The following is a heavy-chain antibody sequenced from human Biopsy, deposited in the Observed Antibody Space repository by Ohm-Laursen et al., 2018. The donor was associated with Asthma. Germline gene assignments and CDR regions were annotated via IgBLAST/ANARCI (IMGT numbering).Heavy chain of an antibody. CDR1: GGSINSGGYS. D-gene: IGHD6-19*01. Sequence: SQTLSLTCAVSGGSINSGGYSWTWIWQPPGKGLEWIGYIYHRDTTYYNPSLKSRVTISLDGSKNQFSLKLSSVTAADTAQYYCVRQSGYRSGWPKLLFVYYGMDVWGPGTTVTVSS. J-gene: IGHJ6*02. CDR2: IYHRDTT. CDR3: VRQSGYRSGWPKLLFVYYGMDV. V-gene: IGHV4-30-2*01.